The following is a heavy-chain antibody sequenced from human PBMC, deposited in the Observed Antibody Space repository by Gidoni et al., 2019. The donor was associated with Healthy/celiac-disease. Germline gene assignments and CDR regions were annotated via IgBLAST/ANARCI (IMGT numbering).Heavy chain of an antibody. D-gene: IGHD6-13*01. J-gene: IGHJ6*02. V-gene: IGHV4-39*01. CDR2: IYYSGST. Sequence: QLQLQESGPGLVKPSETLSLTCTVSGGSISSSSYYLGWIRQPPGKGLEWIGSIYYSGSTYYNPSLKSRVTISVDTSKNQFSLKLSSVTAADTAVYYCARHIVPTGLRGGPHSSYYYYYGMDVWGQGTTVTVSS. CDR3: ARHIVPTGLRGGPHSSYYYYYGMDV. CDR1: GGSISSSSYY.